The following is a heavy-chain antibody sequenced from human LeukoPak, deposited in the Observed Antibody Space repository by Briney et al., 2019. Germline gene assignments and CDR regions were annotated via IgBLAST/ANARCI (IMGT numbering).Heavy chain of an antibody. CDR1: GYTFIDYY. CDR2: VDPEDGET. CDR3: ARGPPLFDP. V-gene: IGHV1-69-2*01. Sequence: ASVKVSCKAFGYTFIDYYIHWVKEAPGKGLEWMGRVDPEDGETTYAEKFQGRVTITADTSTDTAYMELNNLRSEDTAVYYCARGPPLFDPWGQGTLVAVSS. J-gene: IGHJ5*02.